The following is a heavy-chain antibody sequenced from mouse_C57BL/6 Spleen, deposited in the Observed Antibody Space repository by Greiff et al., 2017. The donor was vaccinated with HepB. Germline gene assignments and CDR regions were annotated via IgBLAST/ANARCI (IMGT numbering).Heavy chain of an antibody. V-gene: IGHV1-82*01. CDR3: ANFYDYDVDYYAMDY. CDR1: GSAFSSSW. J-gene: IGHJ4*01. Sequence: VQLVESGPELVKPGASVKISCKASGSAFSSSWMNWVKQRPGKGLEWIGRIYPGDGDTNYNGKFKGKATLTADKSSSTAYMQLSSLTSEDSAVYFCANFYDYDVDYYAMDYWGQGTSVTVSS. D-gene: IGHD2-4*01. CDR2: IYPGDGDT.